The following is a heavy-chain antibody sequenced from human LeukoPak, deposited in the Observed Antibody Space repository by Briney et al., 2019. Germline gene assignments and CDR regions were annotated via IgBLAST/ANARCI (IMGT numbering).Heavy chain of an antibody. CDR2: INGGNGYT. D-gene: IGHD2-8*01. V-gene: IGHV1-3*01. Sequence: GASVKVSCKASGYTFANYGVHWVRHAPGQRLEWMGWINGGNGYTKYSQKFQGSVTITGDTSASTAYMELSSLRSEDTAVYYCARYINGAFDYWGQGTLVTVSS. J-gene: IGHJ4*02. CDR3: ARYINGAFDY. CDR1: GYTFANYG.